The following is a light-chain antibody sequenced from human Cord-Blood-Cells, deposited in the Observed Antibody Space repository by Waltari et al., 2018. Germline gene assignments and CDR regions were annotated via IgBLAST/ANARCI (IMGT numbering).Light chain of an antibody. Sequence: QLVLTQSPSASASLGASVKLTCTLSSGHSSYAIAWHQQQPGKGPRYLMKLNSDGSHSKGDGIHDRFSRSSSGAERYLTTPRRQSEAEADYYCQPWGTRIRAFGGGAELTSL. CDR3: QPWGTRIRA. J-gene: IGLJ3*02. CDR1: SGHSSYA. V-gene: IGLV4-69*01. CDR2: LNSDGSH.